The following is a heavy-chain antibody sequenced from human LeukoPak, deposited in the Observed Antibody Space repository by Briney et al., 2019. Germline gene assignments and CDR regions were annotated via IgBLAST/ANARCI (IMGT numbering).Heavy chain of an antibody. CDR1: GFTFSSYA. V-gene: IGHV3-23*01. D-gene: IGHD6-13*01. Sequence: QAGGSLRLSCAASGFTFSSYAMSWVRQAPGKGLEWVLGISGSGGSTPYADSVKGRFTISRDNSKDTLYLQMNSLRAEDTAVYYCAKGPLGQQLAEYFQHWGQGTLVTVSS. CDR2: ISGSGGST. J-gene: IGHJ1*01. CDR3: AKGPLGQQLAEYFQH.